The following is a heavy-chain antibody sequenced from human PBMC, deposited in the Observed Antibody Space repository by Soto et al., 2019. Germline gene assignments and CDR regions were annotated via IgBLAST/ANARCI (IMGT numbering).Heavy chain of an antibody. J-gene: IGHJ3*02. V-gene: IGHV1-18*01. CDR1: GYNFSNFG. D-gene: IGHD3-10*01. Sequence: QVQLVQSENEVKQPGASVKVSCKASGYNFSNFGITWVRQAPGQGLEWIGWISAYNGNGNYAQKFQDRVILTRDTSTSTAYMELRSLRSDDTAVYYCAKGTRRFGELFDAYDIWGQGTMVPFSS. CDR3: AKGTRRFGELFDAYDI. CDR2: ISAYNGNG.